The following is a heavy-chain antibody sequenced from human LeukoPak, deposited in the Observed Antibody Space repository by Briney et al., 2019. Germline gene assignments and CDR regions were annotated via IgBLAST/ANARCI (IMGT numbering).Heavy chain of an antibody. Sequence: PSETLSLTSTVSGGSISSYYWSWIRQPAGKGLEWIGRIYTSGSTNYNPSLKSRVTMSVDTSKNQFSLKLSCVTAADTAVYYCARDTLEYYDSSGFRDWGQGTLVTVSS. D-gene: IGHD3-22*01. CDR1: GGSISSYY. J-gene: IGHJ4*02. V-gene: IGHV4-4*07. CDR3: ARDTLEYYDSSGFRD. CDR2: IYTSGST.